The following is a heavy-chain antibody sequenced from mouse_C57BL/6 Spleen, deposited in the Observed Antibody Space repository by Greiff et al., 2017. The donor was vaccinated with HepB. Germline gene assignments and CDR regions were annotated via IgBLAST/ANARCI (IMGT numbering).Heavy chain of an antibody. V-gene: IGHV1-72*01. J-gene: IGHJ1*03. D-gene: IGHD1-1*01. CDR2: IDPNSGGT. Sequence: QVQLQPGAELVKPGASVKLSCKASGYTFTSYWMHWVKQRPGRGLEWIGRIDPNSGGTKYNEKFKSKATLTVDKPSSTAYMQLSSLTSEDSAVYYCARSHYYGSSPWYFDVWGTGTTVTVSS. CDR1: GYTFTSYW. CDR3: ARSHYYGSSPWYFDV.